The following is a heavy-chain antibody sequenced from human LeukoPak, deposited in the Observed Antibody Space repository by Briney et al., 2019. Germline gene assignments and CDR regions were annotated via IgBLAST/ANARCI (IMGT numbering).Heavy chain of an antibody. V-gene: IGHV4-4*07. CDR3: ARDYNSEELATSRPRYNWFDP. CDR1: GGSISSYY. D-gene: IGHD5-24*01. CDR2: IYASGTT. Sequence: SETLSVTCTVSGGSISSYYWSWIRQPAGKGLEWIGRIYASGTTNYNPSLKSRVTMSVDTSKNQFSLNLTSLTAADTAVYYCARDYNSEELATSRPRYNWFDPWGQGTLVTVSS. J-gene: IGHJ5*02.